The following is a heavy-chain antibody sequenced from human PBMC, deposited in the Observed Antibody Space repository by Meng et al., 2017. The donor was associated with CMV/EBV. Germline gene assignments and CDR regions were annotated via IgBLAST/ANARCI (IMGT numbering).Heavy chain of an antibody. V-gene: IGHV4-39*01. CDR2: IYYSGST. D-gene: IGHD3-3*01. Sequence: SSSYYWGWIRQPPGKGLEWIGSIYYSGSTYYNPSLKSRVTISVDTSKNQFSLKLSSVTAADTAVYYCARTEGYGFDFWSGYRAVDYWGQGTLVTVSS. CDR3: ARTEGYGFDFWSGYRAVDY. J-gene: IGHJ4*02. CDR1: SSSYY.